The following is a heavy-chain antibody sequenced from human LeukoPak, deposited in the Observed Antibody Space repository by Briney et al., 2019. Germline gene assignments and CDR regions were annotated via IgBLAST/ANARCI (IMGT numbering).Heavy chain of an antibody. CDR2: ISACNGNT. CDR3: ARAIRGYSYGDANDY. D-gene: IGHD5-18*01. J-gene: IGHJ4*02. V-gene: IGHV1-18*01. CDR1: GYTFTSYG. Sequence: ASVKVSCKASGYTFTSYGISWVRQAPGQGLEWMGWISACNGNTNYAQKLQGRVTMTTDTSTSTAYMELRSLRSDDTAVYYCARAIRGYSYGDANDYWGQGTLVTVSS.